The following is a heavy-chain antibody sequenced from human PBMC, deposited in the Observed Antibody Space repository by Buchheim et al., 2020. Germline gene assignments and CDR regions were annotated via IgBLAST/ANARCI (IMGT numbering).Heavy chain of an antibody. D-gene: IGHD6-19*01. Sequence: EVQLVESGGGLVQPGGSLRLSCAASGFTLSSYWISWVRQAPGKGLEWVANIKEDGSEKYYVDSVKGRFTISRDNAKSSLYLQMNSLRAEDTAVYYCARDRGWLQFDYWGQGTL. CDR3: ARDRGWLQFDY. V-gene: IGHV3-7*01. CDR1: GFTLSSYW. J-gene: IGHJ4*02. CDR2: IKEDGSEK.